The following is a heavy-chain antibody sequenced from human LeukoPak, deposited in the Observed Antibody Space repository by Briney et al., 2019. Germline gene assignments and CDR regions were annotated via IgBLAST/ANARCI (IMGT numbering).Heavy chain of an antibody. J-gene: IGHJ4*02. CDR3: ARDAWGGGRPSDY. CDR2: INRNSGGT. Sequence: ASVKVSCKASGYTFTGYYMHWVRHAPGQGLEWMGWINRNSGGTNYAQKFQGRVTMTRDTSISTAYMELSRLRSDDTAVYYRARDAWGGGRPSDYWGQGTLVTVSS. D-gene: IGHD2-15*01. CDR1: GYTFTGYY. V-gene: IGHV1-2*02.